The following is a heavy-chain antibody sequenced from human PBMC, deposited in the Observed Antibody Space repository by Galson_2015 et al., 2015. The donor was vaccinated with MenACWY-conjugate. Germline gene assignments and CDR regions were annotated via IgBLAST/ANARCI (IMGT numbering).Heavy chain of an antibody. CDR1: GDSISSDAYY. D-gene: IGHD1-14*01. CDR3: ARRTPNLYWFDP. CDR2: INYSGKT. J-gene: IGHJ5*02. Sequence: SETLSLTCTVSGDSISSDAYYWGWLRQPPGKGLEWIAGINYSGKTFYYPSLKSRVTISVDTSKSQFSLTLSSVTAADTAVYFCARRTPNLYWFDPWGQGTLVTVSS. V-gene: IGHV4-39*01.